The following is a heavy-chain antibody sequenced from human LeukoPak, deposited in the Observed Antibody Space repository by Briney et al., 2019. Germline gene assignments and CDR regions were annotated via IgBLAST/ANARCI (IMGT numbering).Heavy chain of an antibody. V-gene: IGHV3-49*04. Sequence: GGSLRLSCTASGFTFGDYAMSWVRQAPGKGLEWVGFIRSKAYGGTTEYAASVKGRFTISRDDSKSIAYLQMNSLRAEDTAVYYCARSMVTIPIPGGCWGQGTLVTVSS. CDR2: IRSKAYGGTT. CDR1: GFTFGDYA. CDR3: ARSMVTIPIPGGC. D-gene: IGHD2-2*02. J-gene: IGHJ4*02.